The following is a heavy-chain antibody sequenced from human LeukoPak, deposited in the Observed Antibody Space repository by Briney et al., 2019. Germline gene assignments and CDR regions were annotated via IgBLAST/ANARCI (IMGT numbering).Heavy chain of an antibody. Sequence: ASVKVSCKASGYTFTSYAMNWVRQAPGQGLEWMGWINTNTGNPTYAQGFTGRFVFSLDTSVSTAYLQISSLKAEDTAVYYCARDLFIQQLEPITGWFDPWGQGTLVTVSS. V-gene: IGHV7-4-1*02. CDR3: ARDLFIQQLEPITGWFDP. CDR1: GYTFTSYA. D-gene: IGHD6-13*01. J-gene: IGHJ5*02. CDR2: INTNTGNP.